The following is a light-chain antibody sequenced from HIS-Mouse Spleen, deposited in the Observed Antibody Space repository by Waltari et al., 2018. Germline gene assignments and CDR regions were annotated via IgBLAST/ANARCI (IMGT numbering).Light chain of an antibody. V-gene: IGKV3-15*01. CDR3: QQYNNWPYT. Sequence: EIVMTQSPATLSVSPGERATLSCRARQSVSSNLAWYQPKPGQAPRLLIYGASTRATGIPARFSGSGSGTEFTLTISSMQSEDFAVYYCQQYNNWPYTFGQGTKLEIK. CDR1: QSVSSN. CDR2: GAS. J-gene: IGKJ2*01.